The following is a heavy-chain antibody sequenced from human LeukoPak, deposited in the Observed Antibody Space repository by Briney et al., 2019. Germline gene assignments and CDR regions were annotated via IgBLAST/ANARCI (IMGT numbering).Heavy chain of an antibody. Sequence: SETLSLPFAGYGGSFSGYYWSWSRPPPGKGLEGIGEINHSGSTNYNPSPKSRVTISVDTSKNQLSLKLSSVTAADTAVYYCALQYYDILTGYYSDYWGQGTLVTVSS. V-gene: IGHV4-34*01. CDR3: ALQYYDILTGYYSDY. J-gene: IGHJ4*02. D-gene: IGHD3-9*01. CDR2: INHSGST. CDR1: GGSFSGYY.